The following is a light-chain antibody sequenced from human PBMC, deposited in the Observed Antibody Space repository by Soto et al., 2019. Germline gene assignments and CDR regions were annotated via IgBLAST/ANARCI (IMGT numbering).Light chain of an antibody. Sequence: QSVLTQPPSVSGAPGQRVAISCTGSSSNIGAFYDVHWYQHLPGTAPKLLIYVNNNRPSGVPDRFSGSKSGTSASLAITGLQAEDEADYYCQSYDISLSAYVFGTGTKVTVL. CDR1: SSNIGAFYD. V-gene: IGLV1-40*01. CDR3: QSYDISLSAYV. J-gene: IGLJ1*01. CDR2: VNN.